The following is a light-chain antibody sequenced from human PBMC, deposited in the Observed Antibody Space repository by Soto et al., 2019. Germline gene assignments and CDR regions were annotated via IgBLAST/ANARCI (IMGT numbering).Light chain of an antibody. CDR1: SSDVGGHTS. J-gene: IGLJ2*01. V-gene: IGLV2-14*03. CDR3: SSYTSSFTLVV. CDR2: DVS. Sequence: QSVLTQPASVSGSPGQSITISCTGTSSDVGGHTSVSWYQQHPGKAPKLMIYDVSNRPSGVSNRFSGSKSGNTASLTISGLQAEDEADYYCSSYTSSFTLVVFGGGTKVTVL.